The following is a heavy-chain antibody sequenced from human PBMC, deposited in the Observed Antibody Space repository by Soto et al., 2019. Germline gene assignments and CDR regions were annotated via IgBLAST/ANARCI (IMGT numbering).Heavy chain of an antibody. CDR3: ARHGKSSVITKTYCMDV. CDR1: GYRFSSQW. Sequence: GESLKISCKGSGYRFSSQWISWVRQMPGKGLEWMGRIDPSDSYTSYSPSFQGHVTISTDNSISTAYLQWSSLKASDTAMYYCARHGKSSVITKTYCMDVWGQGTTVTVSS. V-gene: IGHV5-10-1*01. CDR2: IDPSDSYT. J-gene: IGHJ6*02. D-gene: IGHD1-1*01.